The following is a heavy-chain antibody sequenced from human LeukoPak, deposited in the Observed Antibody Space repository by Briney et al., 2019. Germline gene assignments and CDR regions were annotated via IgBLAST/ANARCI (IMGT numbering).Heavy chain of an antibody. CDR2: INPNSGGT. J-gene: IGHJ4*02. CDR1: GYTFTGYY. Sequence: ASVKVSRKASGYTFTGYYMHWVRQAPGQGLEWMGWINPNSGGTNYAQKFQGRVTMTRDTSISTAYMELSRLRSDDTAVYYCARVRYSSPYDYFDYWGQGTLVTVSS. D-gene: IGHD3-9*01. CDR3: ARVRYSSPYDYFDY. V-gene: IGHV1-2*02.